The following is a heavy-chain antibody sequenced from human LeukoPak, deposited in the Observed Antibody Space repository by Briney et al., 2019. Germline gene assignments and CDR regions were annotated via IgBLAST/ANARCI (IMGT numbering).Heavy chain of an antibody. J-gene: IGHJ5*02. V-gene: IGHV4-34*01. Sequence: SETLSLTCAVYGGTFSGYYWSWVRQPPGKGLEWIGEINHSGSPNYNPSLKSRVTISVDTSKNQFSLKLNSVTAADTAVYYCARGSDGSENSYRNWFDPWGQGTLVTVSS. CDR3: ARGSDGSENSYRNWFDP. D-gene: IGHD3-10*01. CDR2: INHSGSP. CDR1: GGTFSGYY.